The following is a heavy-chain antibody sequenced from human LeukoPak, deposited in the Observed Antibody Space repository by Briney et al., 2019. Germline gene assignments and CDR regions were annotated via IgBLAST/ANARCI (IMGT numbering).Heavy chain of an antibody. J-gene: IGHJ4*02. CDR2: INTYNGDT. Sequence: ASVKVSCKASGYPSTTYGINWVRQAPGQGLEWMGWINTYNGDTNYAQKLQGRVTMTTDTSTSTAYMELRSLRSDDTAVYYCARSETYYYDSSGYYEIEDYWGQGTLVTVSS. CDR3: ARSETYYYDSSGYYEIEDY. CDR1: GYPSTTYG. V-gene: IGHV1-18*01. D-gene: IGHD3-22*01.